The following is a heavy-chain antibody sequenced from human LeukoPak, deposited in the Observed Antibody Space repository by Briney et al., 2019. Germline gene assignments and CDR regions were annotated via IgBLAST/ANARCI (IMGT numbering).Heavy chain of an antibody. CDR2: IYYSGST. V-gene: IGHV4-59*01. CDR1: GVSISSYY. D-gene: IGHD6-19*01. CDR3: ASGAVAGT. J-gene: IGHJ5*02. Sequence: SETLSLTCTVSGVSISSYYWSWIRQPPGKGLEWIGYIYYSGSTNYNPSLKSRVTISVDTSKNQFSLKLSSVTAADTAVYYCASGAVAGTWGQGTLVTVSS.